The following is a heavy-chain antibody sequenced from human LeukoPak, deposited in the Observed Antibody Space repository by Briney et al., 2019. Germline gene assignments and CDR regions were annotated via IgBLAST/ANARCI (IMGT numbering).Heavy chain of an antibody. V-gene: IGHV4-38-2*02. D-gene: IGHD3-22*01. CDR3: ARVWAAYYDMEFDY. Sequence: SETLSLTCTVSGYSISSGYYWGWIRQPPGKGLEWIGSIYHSGSTYYNPSLKSRVTISVDTSKNQFSLKLSSVTAADTAVYYCARVWAAYYDMEFDYWGQGTLVTVSS. J-gene: IGHJ4*02. CDR2: IYHSGST. CDR1: GYSISSGYY.